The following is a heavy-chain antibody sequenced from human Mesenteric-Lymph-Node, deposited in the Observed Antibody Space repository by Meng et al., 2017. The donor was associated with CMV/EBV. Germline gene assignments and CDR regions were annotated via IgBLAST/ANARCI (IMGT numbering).Heavy chain of an antibody. CDR1: GYNFNMFW. Sequence: GESLKISCKGFGYNFNMFWIGWVRQMPGKGLEWMGIIYPGNSDTRYSPSFQGQVTISADKSISTAYLQWSSLKASDTAIYYCARRATVSYDAFDIWGQGTMVTVSS. CDR2: IYPGNSDT. V-gene: IGHV5-51*01. CDR3: ARRATVSYDAFDI. J-gene: IGHJ3*02. D-gene: IGHD4-17*01.